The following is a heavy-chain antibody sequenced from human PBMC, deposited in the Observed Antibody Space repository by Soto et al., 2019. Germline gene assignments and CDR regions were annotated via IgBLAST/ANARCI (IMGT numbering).Heavy chain of an antibody. V-gene: IGHV4-59*05. CDR3: ARQRTTVVTQAYFDH. J-gene: IGHJ4*02. CDR1: GDSVKNHY. Sequence: PSETLSLTCSVSGDSVKNHYWAWIRHSRGKGLEWIGSIYYSGRTYYNPSFKSRVTISIDTSKNQFSLKLSSVTATDTAVYYCARQRTTVVTQAYFDHWGQGALVTVSS. D-gene: IGHD2-21*02. CDR2: IYYSGRT.